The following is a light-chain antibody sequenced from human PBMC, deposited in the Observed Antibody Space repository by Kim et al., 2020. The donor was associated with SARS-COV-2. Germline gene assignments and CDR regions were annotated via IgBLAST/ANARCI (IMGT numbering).Light chain of an antibody. V-gene: IGKV3-15*01. Sequence: VSPGERVPLSCRASQSISNNLAWYQQKPGQAPRLLVNGASIRATGIPARFSGSGSGTEFTLTINSLQSEDFAVYSCQQYSKWPLTFGGGTKVDIK. CDR3: QQYSKWPLT. CDR2: GAS. J-gene: IGKJ4*01. CDR1: QSISNN.